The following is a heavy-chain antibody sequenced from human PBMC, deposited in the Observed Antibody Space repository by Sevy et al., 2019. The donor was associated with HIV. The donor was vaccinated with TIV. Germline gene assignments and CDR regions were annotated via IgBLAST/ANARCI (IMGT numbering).Heavy chain of an antibody. D-gene: IGHD2-2*01. CDR1: NYSISSGYY. J-gene: IGHJ5*02. CDR3: ARHGNLVDQLLFHFDWFDP. V-gene: IGHV4-38-2*01. Sequence: SETLSLTCAVSNYSISSGYYWGWIRQSPGKGLEWIGNIYHSGSTYYNPSLKSRVTISVDASKNQFSLKLSSVTAADTAVYYCARHGNLVDQLLFHFDWFDPWGQGTLVTVSS. CDR2: IYHSGST.